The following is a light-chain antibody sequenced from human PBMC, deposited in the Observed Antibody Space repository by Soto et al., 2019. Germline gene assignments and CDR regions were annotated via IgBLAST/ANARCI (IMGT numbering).Light chain of an antibody. CDR3: QQYNNWPFS. CDR2: GAS. Sequence: EIVLTQSPGILSLSPGERASLSCGASQSLSSNFLAWYQQKPGQAPRLLIYGASSRATGIPDRFSGTGSETDFTLTISGLQSEDSAVYFCQQYNNWPFSFGQGTRLEIK. CDR1: QSLSSN. V-gene: IGKV3D-15*01. J-gene: IGKJ5*01.